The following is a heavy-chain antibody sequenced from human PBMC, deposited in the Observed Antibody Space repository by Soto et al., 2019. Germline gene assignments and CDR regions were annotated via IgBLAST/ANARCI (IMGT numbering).Heavy chain of an antibody. D-gene: IGHD3-3*01. J-gene: IGHJ5*02. CDR2: IDHSGYT. V-gene: IGHV4-34*01. CDR3: ARVRDWFDP. Sequence: KTSETLSLTCAVYGGSFSGYYWNWIRQPPGEGLEWIGEIDHSGYTNYNPSLKSRVTISVDTSKNQFSLRLTSVTAADTAVYYCARVRDWFDPWGQGTLVTVSS. CDR1: GGSFSGYY.